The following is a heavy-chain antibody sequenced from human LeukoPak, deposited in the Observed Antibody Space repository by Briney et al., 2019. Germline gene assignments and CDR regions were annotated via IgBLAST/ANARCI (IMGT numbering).Heavy chain of an antibody. V-gene: IGHV3-53*01. CDR3: ARGPAGYN. CDR2: IYSGGST. CDR1: GFTFSSYS. J-gene: IGHJ4*02. D-gene: IGHD1-1*01. Sequence: GGSLRLSCAASGFTFSSYSMNWVRQAPGKGLEWVSVIYSGGSTDYADSVKGRFTISRDNSKNTLYLQTNSLRAEDNAVYHCARGPAGYNWGQGTLVTVSS.